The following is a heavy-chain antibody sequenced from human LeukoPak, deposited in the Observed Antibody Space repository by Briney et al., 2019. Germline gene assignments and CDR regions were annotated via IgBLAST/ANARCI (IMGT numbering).Heavy chain of an antibody. D-gene: IGHD6-13*01. V-gene: IGHV3-30-3*01. Sequence: GGSLRPSCAASGFTFSNYGLHWVRQAPGKGLDWVALISYDGSSKYYADSVKGRFTISRDNSKNTMYLQMSSPGAGDTAVYYCARENVDTSSVHYYAMDVWGQGTTVTVSS. CDR1: GFTFSNYG. J-gene: IGHJ6*02. CDR2: ISYDGSSK. CDR3: ARENVDTSSVHYYAMDV.